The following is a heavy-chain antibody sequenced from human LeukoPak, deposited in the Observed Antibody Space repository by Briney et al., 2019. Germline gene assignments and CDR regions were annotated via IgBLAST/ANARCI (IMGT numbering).Heavy chain of an antibody. V-gene: IGHV3-7*03. J-gene: IGHJ4*02. Sequence: GGSLRLSCAASGFTFSSHWMSWVRQAPGKGLEGVANIREDESEKYYVDSVKGRFTISRDNANNSLFLQMNSLRAEDTAVYYCARDSRYSRGVGDFDYWGQGTLVSVSS. CDR1: GFTFSSHW. D-gene: IGHD5-18*01. CDR3: ARDSRYSRGVGDFDY. CDR2: IREDESEK.